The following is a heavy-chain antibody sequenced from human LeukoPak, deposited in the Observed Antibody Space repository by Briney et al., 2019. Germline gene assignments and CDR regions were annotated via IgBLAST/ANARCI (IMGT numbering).Heavy chain of an antibody. CDR3: ARSRGYRARDDS. CDR1: GFTFSSYA. D-gene: IGHD3-22*01. CDR2: ISGSGAST. Sequence: PGGSLRLSCAASGFTFSSYAMIWVRQAPGKGLECVSAISGSGASTFHADSMKGRFTISRDNSKNMLYLQINSLRAEDTAVYFCARSRGYRARDDSWGQGTLVTVSS. J-gene: IGHJ5*01. V-gene: IGHV3-23*01.